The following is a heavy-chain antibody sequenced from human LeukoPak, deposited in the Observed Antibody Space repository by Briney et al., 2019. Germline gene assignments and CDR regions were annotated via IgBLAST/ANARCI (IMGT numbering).Heavy chain of an antibody. Sequence: ASVKVSCKASGYTFTGYYMHWVRQAPGQGLEWMGRINPNSGGTNYAQKFQGRVTMTRDTSISTAYMELSRLRCDDTAVYYCARGSIATTTGITWGQGTLVTVSS. J-gene: IGHJ5*02. D-gene: IGHD6-6*01. CDR3: ARGSIATTTGIT. CDR2: INPNSGGT. V-gene: IGHV1-2*06. CDR1: GYTFTGYY.